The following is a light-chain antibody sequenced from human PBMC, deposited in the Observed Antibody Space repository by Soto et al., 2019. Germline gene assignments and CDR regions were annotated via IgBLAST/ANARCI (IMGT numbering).Light chain of an antibody. CDR1: ALAKRI. CDR2: KDS. Sequence: SYELTQPPSVSVSPGQTARIICSGDALAKRIAYWYQQKPGQAPVLVIYKDSERPSGIPERFSGSNSGTTVTLTISGVQAEDEADYYCQSADSSGTYRVFGGGTKVTVL. CDR3: QSADSSGTYRV. J-gene: IGLJ2*01. V-gene: IGLV3-25*03.